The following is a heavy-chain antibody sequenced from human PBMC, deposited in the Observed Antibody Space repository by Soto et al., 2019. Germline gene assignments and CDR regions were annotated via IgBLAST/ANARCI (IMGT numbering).Heavy chain of an antibody. CDR1: GGSISRGDYY. D-gene: IGHD2-15*01. CDR2: IYYSGST. Sequence: SETLSLTCTVSGGSISRGDYYWSWIRQPPGKGLEWIGYIYYSGSTYYNPSLKSRVTTSVDTSKNQFSLKLSSVTAADTAVYYCARVADCSGGRCYFSVDYWGQGTLVTVSS. J-gene: IGHJ4*02. CDR3: ARVADCSGGRCYFSVDY. V-gene: IGHV4-30-4*01.